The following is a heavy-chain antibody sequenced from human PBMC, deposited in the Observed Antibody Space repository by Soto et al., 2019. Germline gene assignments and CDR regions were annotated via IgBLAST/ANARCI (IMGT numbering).Heavy chain of an antibody. CDR2: ISDSGGLT. Sequence: GALILSCAASGCAFSSHPMSWVRQAPERGLEWVSGISDSGGLTYNADSVKGRFTISRDNSKNTLYLQMNSLRAEDTALYYCARRAFGSSRSFDIWGQGTMVTVSS. CDR1: GCAFSSHP. D-gene: IGHD6-6*01. V-gene: IGHV3-23*01. J-gene: IGHJ3*02. CDR3: ARRAFGSSRSFDI.